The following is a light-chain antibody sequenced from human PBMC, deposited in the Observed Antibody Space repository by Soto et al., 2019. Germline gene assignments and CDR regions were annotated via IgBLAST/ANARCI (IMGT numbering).Light chain of an antibody. V-gene: IGKV3-20*01. Sequence: DTVLTPSPGTLSLSPGERVTLSCRAIQSVSYVAWYQQKPGQAPRLLIYGASSRATGIPDRFSGSGSGTDFTLTISRLEPEDFAVYYCQQYDSAPPSWTFGQGTTVEVK. CDR2: GAS. CDR1: QSVSY. CDR3: QQYDSAPPSWT. J-gene: IGKJ1*01.